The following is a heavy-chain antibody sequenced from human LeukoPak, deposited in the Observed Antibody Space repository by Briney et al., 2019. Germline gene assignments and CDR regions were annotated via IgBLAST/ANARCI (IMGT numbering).Heavy chain of an antibody. J-gene: IGHJ4*02. CDR3: ARDRGEYDFWSGYF. CDR2: IKRDGSEK. D-gene: IGHD3-3*01. V-gene: IGHV3-7*01. CDR1: GFTFSSYW. Sequence: GGSLRLSCAASGFTFSSYWMSWVRQAPGKGLEWVANIKRDGSEKYYVDSVKGRFTISRDNAKNSLYLQMNSLRAEGTAVYYCARDRGEYDFWSGYFWGQGTLVTVSS.